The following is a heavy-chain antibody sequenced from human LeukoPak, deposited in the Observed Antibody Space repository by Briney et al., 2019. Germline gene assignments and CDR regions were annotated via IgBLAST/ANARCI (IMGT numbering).Heavy chain of an antibody. CDR1: GFTFSSYG. J-gene: IGHJ6*02. Sequence: GRSLRISCAASGFTFSSYGMHWVRQAPGKGLEWVAVISYDGSNKYYADSVKGRFTISRDNSKNTLYLQMNSLRAEDTAAYYCAKDREWLLLYYYYGMDVWGQGTTVTVSS. CDR2: ISYDGSNK. D-gene: IGHD5-12*01. V-gene: IGHV3-30*18. CDR3: AKDREWLLLYYYYGMDV.